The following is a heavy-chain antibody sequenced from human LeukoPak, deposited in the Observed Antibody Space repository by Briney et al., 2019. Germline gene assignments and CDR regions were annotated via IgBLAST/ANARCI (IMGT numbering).Heavy chain of an antibody. CDR2: ISSSGSTI. V-gene: IGHV3-11*04. CDR1: GFPFSDYY. CDR3: AKALDYYYYMDV. J-gene: IGHJ6*03. Sequence: GSLLLSCAASGFPFSDYYMSWIRQAPGKGLEWVSYISSSGSTIYYADSVKGRFTIPRDNAKNSLYLQMNSLRAEDTAVYYCAKALDYYYYMDVWGKGTTVTVSS.